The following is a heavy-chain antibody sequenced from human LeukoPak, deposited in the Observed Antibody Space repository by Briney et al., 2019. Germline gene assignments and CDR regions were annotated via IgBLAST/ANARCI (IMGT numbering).Heavy chain of an antibody. CDR3: ARSRDIPDAFDI. CDR2: IYSGGST. Sequence: GGSLRLSCAASGFTVSSNYMSWVRQAPGKGLEWVSVIYSGGSTYYADSVKGRFTISRHNPKNTLYLQMNSLRAEDTAVYYCARSRDIPDAFDIWGQGTMVTVSS. D-gene: IGHD2-15*01. V-gene: IGHV3-53*04. CDR1: GFTVSSNY. J-gene: IGHJ3*02.